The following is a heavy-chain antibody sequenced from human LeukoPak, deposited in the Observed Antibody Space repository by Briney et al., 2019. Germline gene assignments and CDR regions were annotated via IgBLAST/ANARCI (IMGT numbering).Heavy chain of an antibody. V-gene: IGHV3-30-3*01. CDR3: ARDRTARRDY. D-gene: IGHD6-6*01. Sequence: GGSLRLSCAASGFTFSSYAMHWVRQAPGKGLEWVAVISYDGSNKYYADSVKGRFTISRDNSKNTLYLQMNSLGAEDTAVYYCARDRTARRDYWGQGTLVTVSS. CDR1: GFTFSSYA. CDR2: ISYDGSNK. J-gene: IGHJ4*02.